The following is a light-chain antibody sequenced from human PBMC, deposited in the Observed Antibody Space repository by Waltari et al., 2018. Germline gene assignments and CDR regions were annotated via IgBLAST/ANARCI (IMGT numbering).Light chain of an antibody. Sequence: EIVLTQSPGTLSLSPGERATLSCRASQSVGRTLTWYQQKPGQAPRLLIYGASSRATDIPDRFSGRGSGTDFSLTISRLEPEDFAVYYCQHYVRLPVTFGQGTKVEIK. CDR1: QSVGRT. J-gene: IGKJ1*01. CDR3: QHYVRLPVT. CDR2: GAS. V-gene: IGKV3-20*01.